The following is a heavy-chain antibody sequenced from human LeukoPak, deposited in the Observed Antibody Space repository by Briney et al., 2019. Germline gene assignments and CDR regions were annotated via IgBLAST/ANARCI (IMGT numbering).Heavy chain of an antibody. CDR2: ISSSSSYI. CDR3: AKDQGIVVVVAATPWFDP. D-gene: IGHD2-15*01. V-gene: IGHV3-21*04. Sequence: GGSLRLSCAASGFTFSSYSMNWVRQAPGKGLEWVSSISSSSSYIYYADSVKGRFTIARDNAKKSLYLQMNSLRAEDTAVYYCAKDQGIVVVVAATPWFDPWGQGTLVTVSS. CDR1: GFTFSSYS. J-gene: IGHJ5*02.